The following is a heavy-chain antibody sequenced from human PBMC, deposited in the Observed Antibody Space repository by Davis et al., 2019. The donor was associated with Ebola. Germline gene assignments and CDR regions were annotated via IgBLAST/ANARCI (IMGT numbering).Heavy chain of an antibody. CDR2: MYRSGTT. Sequence: PSETLSLTCSVSGGSVSSGAYYWSWIRQHPEKGLEWIGYMYRSGTTYYNPSLKIRAAISLDTSKNQFSLILTSVSAADTAVYYCARVKWTPPHWFDPWGQGTRVTVSS. V-gene: IGHV4-31*03. CDR1: GGSVSSGAYY. D-gene: IGHD1-26*01. J-gene: IGHJ5*02. CDR3: ARVKWTPPHWFDP.